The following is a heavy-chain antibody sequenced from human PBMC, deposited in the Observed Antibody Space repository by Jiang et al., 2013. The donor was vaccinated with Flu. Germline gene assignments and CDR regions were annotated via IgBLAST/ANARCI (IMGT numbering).Heavy chain of an antibody. Sequence: QLLESGGGVVQPGRSLRLSCVASGFSFSSSAMHWVRQAPGKGLEWVAVISYEGSNKYYAESVKGRFTISRDNSKKTLYLQMNSLRVEDTALYYCAKLYDFWSDVNWFDPWGQGTLVTVSS. V-gene: IGHV3-30*18. D-gene: IGHD3-3*01. CDR1: GFSFSSSA. J-gene: IGHJ5*02. CDR2: ISYEGSNK. CDR3: AKLYDFWSDVNWFDP.